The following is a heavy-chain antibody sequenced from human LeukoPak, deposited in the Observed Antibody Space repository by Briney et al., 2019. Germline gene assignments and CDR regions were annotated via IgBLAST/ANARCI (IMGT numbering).Heavy chain of an antibody. CDR1: GFTFSSYG. D-gene: IGHD3-9*01. CDR2: ISGSGGST. Sequence: GGSLRLSCAASGFTFSSYGMSWVRQAPGKGLEWVSAISGSGGSTYYADSVKGRFTISRDNSKNTLYLQMNSLRAEDTAVYYCAKVSYDILTGYYEGFFDIWGQGTMVTVSS. V-gene: IGHV3-23*01. J-gene: IGHJ3*02. CDR3: AKVSYDILTGYYEGFFDI.